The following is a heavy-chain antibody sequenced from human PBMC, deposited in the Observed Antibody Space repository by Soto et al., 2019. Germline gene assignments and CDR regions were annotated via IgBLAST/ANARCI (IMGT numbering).Heavy chain of an antibody. Sequence: QVQLVQSGAEVKKPGSSVKVSYKASGGTFSSYAISWVRQAPGQGLEWMGGIIPIFGTANYAQKFQGRVTITADESTSTAYMELSSLRSEDTAVYYCARALRLTVTTFANWFDPWGQGTLVTVSS. CDR3: ARALRLTVTTFANWFDP. V-gene: IGHV1-69*01. J-gene: IGHJ5*02. D-gene: IGHD4-17*01. CDR1: GGTFSSYA. CDR2: IIPIFGTA.